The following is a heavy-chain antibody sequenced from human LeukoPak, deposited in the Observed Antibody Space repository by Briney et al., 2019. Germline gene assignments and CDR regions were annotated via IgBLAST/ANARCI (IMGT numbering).Heavy chain of an antibody. V-gene: IGHV3-7*01. J-gene: IGHJ4*02. CDR3: ARDRGYYYDSSAYYHYFDY. D-gene: IGHD3-22*01. CDR2: IQQDGSDK. CDR1: GFTFSKHW. Sequence: GGSLRLSCAASGFTFSKHWMSWVRQAPGKGLEWVANIQQDGSDKYYVDSVKGQFTISRDNAKHSLYLQMNSLRVEDTAVYYCARDRGYYYDSSAYYHYFDYWGQGVLVTVSS.